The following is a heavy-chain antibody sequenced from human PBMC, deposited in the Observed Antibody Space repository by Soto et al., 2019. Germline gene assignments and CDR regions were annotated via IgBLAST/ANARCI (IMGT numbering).Heavy chain of an antibody. CDR3: TRDPTTIFGVVPPMDV. CDR2: ITNSGGKK. Sequence: PGGSLRLSCAASGFSFSDYYMTWIRQTPGKGLEWVSYITNSGGKKDYADSVKGRFTISRDNAKSFLYLQMNSLGAEDTAVYYCTRDPTTIFGVVPPMDVWGQGTTVTVSS. CDR1: GFSFSDYY. D-gene: IGHD3-3*01. J-gene: IGHJ6*02. V-gene: IGHV3-11*01.